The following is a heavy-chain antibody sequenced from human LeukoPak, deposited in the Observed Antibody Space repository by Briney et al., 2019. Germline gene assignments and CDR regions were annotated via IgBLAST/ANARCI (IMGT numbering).Heavy chain of an antibody. CDR3: AKDWAGTFYFDY. J-gene: IGHJ4*02. CDR2: ISYDGSNK. CDR1: GFTFSSYA. V-gene: IGHV3-30*04. Sequence: QAGGSLRLSCAASGFTFSSYAMHWVRQAPGKGLEWVAVISYDGSNKYYADSVKGRFTISRDNSKNTLYLQMNSLRAEDTAVYYCAKDWAGTFYFDYWGQGTLVTVSS. D-gene: IGHD6-19*01.